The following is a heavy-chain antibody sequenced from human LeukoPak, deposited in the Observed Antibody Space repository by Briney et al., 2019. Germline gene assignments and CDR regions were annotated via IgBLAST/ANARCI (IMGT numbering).Heavy chain of an antibody. Sequence: GGSLRLSCAASGFTLSSYWMSWVRQAPGKGLEWVANIKQDGSAVYYVDSVKGRFTISRDNAKNSLYLQMNSLRAEDTAVYYCARCGVGVAAAAANCWGQGTLLTVSS. CDR3: ARCGVGVAAAAANC. CDR1: GFTLSSYW. D-gene: IGHD6-13*01. J-gene: IGHJ4*02. CDR2: IKQDGSAV. V-gene: IGHV3-7*01.